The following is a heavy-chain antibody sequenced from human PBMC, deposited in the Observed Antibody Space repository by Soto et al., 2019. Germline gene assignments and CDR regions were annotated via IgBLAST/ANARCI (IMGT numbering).Heavy chain of an antibody. D-gene: IGHD2-15*01. CDR1: GFTFSSYA. J-gene: IGHJ4*02. V-gene: IGHV3-23*01. Sequence: GGSLRLSCAASGFTFSSYAMSWVRQAPGKGLEWVSAISGSGGSTYYADSVKGRFTISRDNSKNTLYLQMNSLRAEDTAVYYCAKLGYGSPWCSGGSCYFADYWGQGTLVTVSS. CDR3: AKLGYGSPWCSGGSCYFADY. CDR2: ISGSGGST.